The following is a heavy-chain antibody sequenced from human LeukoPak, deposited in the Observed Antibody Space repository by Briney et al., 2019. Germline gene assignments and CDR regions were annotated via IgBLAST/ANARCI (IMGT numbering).Heavy chain of an antibody. J-gene: IGHJ4*02. CDR3: ASNAIEGATALSY. CDR1: GGSFSGYY. D-gene: IGHD1-26*01. CDR2: INHSGST. Sequence: PSETLSLTCAVYGGSFSGYYWSWIRQPPGKGLEWIGEINHSGSTNYNPSLKSRVTISVDTSKNQFSLKLSSVTAADTAVYYCASNAIEGATALSYWGQGTLVTVSS. V-gene: IGHV4-34*01.